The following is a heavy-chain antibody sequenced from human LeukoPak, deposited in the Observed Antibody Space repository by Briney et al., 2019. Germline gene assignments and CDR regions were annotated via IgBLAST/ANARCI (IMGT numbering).Heavy chain of an antibody. CDR2: INHPGTEK. J-gene: IGHJ4*02. CDR3: TRDWLDASLDY. Sequence: GGSLRPSCAASGFSLSDFCMSWVRQAPGKGLEWVAFINHPGTEKYYVDSVEGRFTISRDNAKNSLYLQMNSLRAEDTAIYYCTRDWLDASLDYWGQGVLVTVSS. V-gene: IGHV3-7*01. D-gene: IGHD6-19*01. CDR1: GFSLSDFC.